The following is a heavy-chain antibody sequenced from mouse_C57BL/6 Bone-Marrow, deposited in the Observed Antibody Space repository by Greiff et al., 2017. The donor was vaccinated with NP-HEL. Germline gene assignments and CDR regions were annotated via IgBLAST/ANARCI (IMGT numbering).Heavy chain of an antibody. J-gene: IGHJ2*01. Sequence: EVQVVESGGDLVKPGGSLKLSCAASGFTFSSYGMSWVRQTPDKRLEWVATISSGGSYTYYPDSVKGRFTISRDNAKNTLYLQMSSLKSEDTAMYYCARLLPDYWGQGTTLTVSS. CDR1: GFTFSSYG. D-gene: IGHD1-1*01. V-gene: IGHV5-6*01. CDR2: ISSGGSYT. CDR3: ARLLPDY.